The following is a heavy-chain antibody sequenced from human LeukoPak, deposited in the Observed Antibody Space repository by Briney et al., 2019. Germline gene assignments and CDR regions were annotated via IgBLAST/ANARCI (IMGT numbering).Heavy chain of an antibody. V-gene: IGHV3-74*01. CDR3: ARVGTITMVRPIDY. Sequence: GGSLRLSCAASGFTFSSYWMHWVRQAPGKGLVWVSRINSDGSSTSYADSVKGRFTISRDNAKNSLYLQMNSLRAEDTAVYYCARVGTITMVRPIDYWGQGTLVTVSS. CDR1: GFTFSSYW. J-gene: IGHJ4*02. CDR2: INSDGSST. D-gene: IGHD3-10*01.